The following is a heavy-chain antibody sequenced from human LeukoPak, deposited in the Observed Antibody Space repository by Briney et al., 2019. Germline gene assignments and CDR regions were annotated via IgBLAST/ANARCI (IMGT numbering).Heavy chain of an antibody. CDR2: IFYSGST. D-gene: IGHD3-9*01. J-gene: IGHJ4*02. Sequence: AWETLSLTCTVSGGSISSSSYFWGWIRQPPGKGLEWIVSIFYSGSTYYNSSLKSRVTISVDTSKNQFSLNLSSVTAADTAVYYCVREHDWGDFDFWGQGTLVTVSS. V-gene: IGHV4-39*07. CDR3: VREHDWGDFDF. CDR1: GGSISSSSYF.